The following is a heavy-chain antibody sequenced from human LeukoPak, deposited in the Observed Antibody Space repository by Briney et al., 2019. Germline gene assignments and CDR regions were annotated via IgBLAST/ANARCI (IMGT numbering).Heavy chain of an antibody. CDR2: ISGSGGST. V-gene: IGHV3-23*01. CDR1: GFTFSSYG. D-gene: IGHD3-22*01. CDR3: AKDFSSGYYDSSGPRNYFDC. J-gene: IGHJ4*02. Sequence: GGTLRLSCAASGFTFSSYGMSWVRQAPGKGLEWASDISGSGGSTYYADSVKGRFTISRDNSKNTLYLQMNSLRAEDTAVYYCAKDFSSGYYDSSGPRNYFDCWGQGTLVTVSS.